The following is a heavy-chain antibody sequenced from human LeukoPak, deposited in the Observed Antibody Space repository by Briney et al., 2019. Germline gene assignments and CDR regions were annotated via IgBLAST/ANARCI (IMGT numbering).Heavy chain of an antibody. D-gene: IGHD3-3*01. V-gene: IGHV4-59*12. Sequence: PSETLSLTCTVSGGSISSYYWSWIRQPPGKGLEWIGYIYYSGSTNYNPSLKSRVTISVDTSKNQFSLKLSSVTAADTAVYYCATDSRITIFGVVSRGWFDPWGQGTLVTVSS. J-gene: IGHJ5*02. CDR2: IYYSGST. CDR3: ATDSRITIFGVVSRGWFDP. CDR1: GGSISSYY.